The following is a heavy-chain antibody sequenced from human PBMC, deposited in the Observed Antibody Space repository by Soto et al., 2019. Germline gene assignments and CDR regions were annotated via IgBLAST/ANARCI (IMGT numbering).Heavy chain of an antibody. Sequence: QVHLVQSGAEVKKPGASVKVTCKGSGYAFTTYGSTWVRQAPGQGLEWMGWISAHNGNTNYARKLQGRVTVTRDTSTSTAYMELRSLRSDDTPVYYCARGRYGDYWGQGALVTVSS. CDR3: ARGRYGDY. CDR2: ISAHNGNT. CDR1: GYAFTTYG. J-gene: IGHJ4*02. V-gene: IGHV1-18*01. D-gene: IGHD1-1*01.